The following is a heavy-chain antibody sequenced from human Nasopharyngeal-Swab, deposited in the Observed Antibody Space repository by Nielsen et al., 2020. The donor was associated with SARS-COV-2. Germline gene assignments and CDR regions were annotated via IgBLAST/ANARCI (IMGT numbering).Heavy chain of an antibody. CDR1: GFTFSSYG. Sequence: GSLRLSCAASGFTFSSYGMHWVRQAPGKGLEWVAVISYDGSNKYYADSVKGRFTISRDNSKNTLYLQMNSLRAEDTAVYYCAKFPGDNAFDIWGQGTMVTVSS. CDR2: ISYDGSNK. V-gene: IGHV3-30*18. CDR3: AKFPGDNAFDI. J-gene: IGHJ3*02. D-gene: IGHD3-16*01.